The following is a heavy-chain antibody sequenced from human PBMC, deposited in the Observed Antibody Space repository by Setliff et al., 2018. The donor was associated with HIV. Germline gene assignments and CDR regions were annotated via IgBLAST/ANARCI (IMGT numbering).Heavy chain of an antibody. D-gene: IGHD4-17*01. V-gene: IGHV4-4*07. CDR1: GDSIGDYY. CDR3: ARDQMAYAAFDV. Sequence: PSETLSLTCTVSGDSIGDYYWNWIRQPAGKGLEWIGRVYASAYSNYNPSLKSRVTMSVDTSQNQFSLKLRSVNAADTAVYYCARDQMAYAAFDVWGQGTMVTVSS. J-gene: IGHJ3*01. CDR2: VYASAYS.